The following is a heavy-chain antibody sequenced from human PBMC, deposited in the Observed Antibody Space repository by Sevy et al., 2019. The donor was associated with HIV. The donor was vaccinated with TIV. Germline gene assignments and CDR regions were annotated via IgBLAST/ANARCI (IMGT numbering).Heavy chain of an antibody. V-gene: IGHV3-13*05. D-gene: IGHD5-12*01. CDR2: IGSSGDP. Sequence: GGSLRLSCAASGFTFSSYDMHWVRQVTGKGLEWVSVIGSSGDPYYPGSVKGRITISRENAKNSVYLQMNSLRAGDTAVYYCARSGGYSDNGMDVWGQGTTVTVSS. J-gene: IGHJ6*02. CDR3: ARSGGYSDNGMDV. CDR1: GFTFSSYD.